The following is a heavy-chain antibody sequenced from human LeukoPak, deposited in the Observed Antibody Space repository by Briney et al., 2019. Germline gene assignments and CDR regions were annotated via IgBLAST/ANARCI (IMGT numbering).Heavy chain of an antibody. J-gene: IGHJ4*02. D-gene: IGHD1-1*01. V-gene: IGHV3-23*01. CDR1: GFTFSNYD. CDR2: ITGGGDST. Sequence: GGSLRLSCTASGFTFSNYDMSWVRQAPGKGLEWVSSITGGGDSTYYADSVKGRFTISRDNSKNTLYLQMNSLTAEDTAIYYCAKATGTLGNWGQGTLVTVSS. CDR3: AKATGTLGN.